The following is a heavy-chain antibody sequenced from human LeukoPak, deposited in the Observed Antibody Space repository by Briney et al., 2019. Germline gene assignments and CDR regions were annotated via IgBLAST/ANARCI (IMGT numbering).Heavy chain of an antibody. Sequence: GGSLRLSCATSGFTFSSYDMYWVRQAPGKGLEWVAFIRYDGSNRYYADSVKGRFTISRDNSKNTLYLQMNSLRAEDTAVYYCAKGQQLSYYYYYYMDVWGKGTTVTVSS. J-gene: IGHJ6*03. V-gene: IGHV3-30*02. CDR1: GFTFSSYD. D-gene: IGHD6-13*01. CDR2: IRYDGSNR. CDR3: AKGQQLSYYYYYYMDV.